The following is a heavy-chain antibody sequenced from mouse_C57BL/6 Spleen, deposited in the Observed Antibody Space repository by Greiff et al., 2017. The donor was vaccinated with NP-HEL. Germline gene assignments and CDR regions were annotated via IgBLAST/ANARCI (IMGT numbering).Heavy chain of an antibody. CDR3: ARYGNSWFAY. V-gene: IGHV1-62-3*01. CDR2: IDPNSGGT. Sequence: QVQLQQPGAELVKPGASVKLSFKASGYTFTSYWMHWVKQRPGRGLEWIGRIDPNSGGTKYNEKFKSKATLTVDKPSSTAYMQLSSLTSEDSAVYYCARYGNSWFAYWGQGTLVTVSA. CDR1: GYTFTSYW. J-gene: IGHJ3*01. D-gene: IGHD2-1*01.